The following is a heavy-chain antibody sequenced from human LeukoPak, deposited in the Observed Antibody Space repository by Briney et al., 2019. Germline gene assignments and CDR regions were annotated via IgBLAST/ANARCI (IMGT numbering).Heavy chain of an antibody. CDR2: IHYTGST. Sequence: SETLSLTCTVSGGPISSSGFYWGWIRQPPGEGLEWIGSIHYTGSTYYNPSLKSRVTVSVDTSKNQFFLKVTSVTVADTAFYYCARHTRSGYSYGYEDWGQGTLVTVSS. J-gene: IGHJ4*02. V-gene: IGHV4-39*01. CDR1: GGPISSSGFY. CDR3: ARHTRSGYSYGYED. D-gene: IGHD5-18*01.